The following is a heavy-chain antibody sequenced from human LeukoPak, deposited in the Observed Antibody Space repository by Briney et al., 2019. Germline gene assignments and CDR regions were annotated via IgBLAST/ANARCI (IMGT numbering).Heavy chain of an antibody. CDR3: ARRRRIWFGELYFDY. Sequence: PSETLSLTCAVYGGSFSGYYWSWIRQPPGKGLEWIGEINHSGSTNYNPSLKSRVTISVDTSKNQFSLKLSSVTAADTAVYYCARRRRIWFGELYFDYWGQGTLVTVSS. D-gene: IGHD3-10*01. CDR2: INHSGST. J-gene: IGHJ4*02. V-gene: IGHV4-34*01. CDR1: GGSFSGYY.